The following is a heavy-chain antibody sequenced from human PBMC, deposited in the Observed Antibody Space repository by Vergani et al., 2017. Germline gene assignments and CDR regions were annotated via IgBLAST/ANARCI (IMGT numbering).Heavy chain of an antibody. Sequence: QVQLQQWGAGLLKPSETLSLTCAVYGGSFSGYYWSWIRQPPGKGLEWIGEINHSGSTNYNPSLKSRVTISVDTSKNQFSLKLSSVTAADTAVYYCARGVGYDSSGYYFDYWGQGTLVTVSS. CDR1: GGSFSGYY. CDR2: INHSGST. CDR3: ARGVGYDSSGYYFDY. D-gene: IGHD3-22*01. J-gene: IGHJ4*02. V-gene: IGHV4-34*01.